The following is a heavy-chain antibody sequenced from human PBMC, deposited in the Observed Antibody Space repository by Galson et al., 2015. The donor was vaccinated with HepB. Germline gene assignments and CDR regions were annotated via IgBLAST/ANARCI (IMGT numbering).Heavy chain of an antibody. Sequence: SLRLSCAASGFTFSSYWMSWVRQAPGKGLEWVANIKQDGSEKYYVDSVKGRFTISRDNAKNSLYLQMNSLRAEDTAVYYCARGWTTLNWSPFDYWGQGTLVTVSS. CDR2: IKQDGSEK. J-gene: IGHJ4*02. CDR1: GFTFSSYW. V-gene: IGHV3-7*03. D-gene: IGHD1-1*01. CDR3: ARGWTTLNWSPFDY.